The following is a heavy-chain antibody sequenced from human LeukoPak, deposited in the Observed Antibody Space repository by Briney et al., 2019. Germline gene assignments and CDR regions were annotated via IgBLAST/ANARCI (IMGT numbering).Heavy chain of an antibody. CDR3: ARNGVRRDGRNQDY. J-gene: IGHJ4*02. D-gene: IGHD5-24*01. V-gene: IGHV3-7*01. Sequence: GVSLRLSCAASGFTFSSYWMSWVRQAPGKGLEWVANIRQDGSDKYYVDSVKGRFTISRDNAKNSLYLQMNSLRAEDTAVYYCARNGVRRDGRNQDYWGQGTLVTLSS. CDR1: GFTFSSYW. CDR2: IRQDGSDK.